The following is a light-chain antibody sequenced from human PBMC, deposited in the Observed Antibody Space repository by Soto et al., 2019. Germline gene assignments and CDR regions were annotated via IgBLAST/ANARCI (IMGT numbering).Light chain of an antibody. CDR1: QGISRW. J-gene: IGKJ1*01. V-gene: IGKV1D-16*01. CDR3: QQYGSFPAT. Sequence: DVQMTQSPSSLSASIGDRVTLSCRASQGISRWLAWYQQKPGKAPKSLIFAASTLQSGVPSRFRSSGSGTDFTLTISSLQSEDFATYYCQQYGSFPATFGQGTKVEI. CDR2: AAS.